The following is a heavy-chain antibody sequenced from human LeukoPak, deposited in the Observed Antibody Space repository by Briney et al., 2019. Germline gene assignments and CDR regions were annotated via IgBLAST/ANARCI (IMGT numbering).Heavy chain of an antibody. CDR2: INHSGST. V-gene: IGHV4-34*01. Sequence: PSETLSLTCAVYGGSFSGYYWSWIRQPPGKGLEWIGEINHSGSTNYNPSLKSRVTISVDTSKNQFSLKLSSVTAADKAVYYCARGYDSSGYVFQNWGQGTLVTVSS. CDR3: ARGYDSSGYVFQN. CDR1: GGSFSGYY. D-gene: IGHD3-22*01. J-gene: IGHJ4*02.